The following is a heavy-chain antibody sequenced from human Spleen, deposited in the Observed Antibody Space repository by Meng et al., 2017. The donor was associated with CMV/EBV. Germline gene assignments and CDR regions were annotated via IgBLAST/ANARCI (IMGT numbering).Heavy chain of an antibody. CDR3: ARDQQLIPAEYFQH. CDR2: ISAYNGNT. D-gene: IGHD6-13*01. CDR1: GYAFIAYG. J-gene: IGHJ1*01. Sequence: QVHLLESGPGVKKPGASLEVSCKASGYAFIAYGISWVRQAPGQGLEWMGWISAYNGNTIYAQKVQGRVTMTTDASTNTAYLELRSLRSDDTAVYYCARDQQLIPAEYFQHWGQGTLVTVSS. V-gene: IGHV1-18*01.